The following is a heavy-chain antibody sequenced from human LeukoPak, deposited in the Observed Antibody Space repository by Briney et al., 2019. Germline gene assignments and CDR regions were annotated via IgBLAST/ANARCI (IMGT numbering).Heavy chain of an antibody. CDR1: GFTFTNYW. D-gene: IGHD3-16*02. Sequence: AGGSLRLSCATSGFTFTNYWMSWVRQAPGKGLEWVANIKQDGSEKYYVDSVKGRFTISRDNAKNSLYLQMNSLRAEDTAVYYCARGDYVWGSYRRFDYWGQGTLVTVSS. CDR3: ARGDYVWGSYRRFDY. V-gene: IGHV3-7*01. J-gene: IGHJ4*02. CDR2: IKQDGSEK.